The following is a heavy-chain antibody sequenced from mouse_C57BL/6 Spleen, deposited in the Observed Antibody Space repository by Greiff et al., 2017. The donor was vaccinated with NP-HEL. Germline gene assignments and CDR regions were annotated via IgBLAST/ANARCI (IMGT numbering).Heavy chain of an antibody. D-gene: IGHD2-4*01. CDR3: ARGIYYDYDEVFAY. CDR2: INPNYGTT. J-gene: IGHJ3*01. Sequence: VQLKQSGPELVKPGASVKISCKASGYSFTDYNMNWVKQSNGKSLEWIGVINPNYGTTSYNQKFKGKATLTVDQSSSTAYMQLNSLTSEDSAVYYCARGIYYDYDEVFAYWGQGTLVTVSA. CDR1: GYSFTDYN. V-gene: IGHV1-39*01.